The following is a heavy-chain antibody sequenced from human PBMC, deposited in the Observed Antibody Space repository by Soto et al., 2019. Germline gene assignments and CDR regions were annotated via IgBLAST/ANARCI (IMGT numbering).Heavy chain of an antibody. Sequence: QVQLQQWGAGLLKPSETLSLTCAVYGGSFSGYYWSWIRQPPGKGLEWIGEINHSGSTNYNPSLKSRVNISIDTSKNQSSLMLGSVTAADTAVYYCARGEYDYIWGSDRSDFGYWGQGNLVTVSS. D-gene: IGHD3-16*02. CDR3: ARGEYDYIWGSDRSDFGY. CDR1: GGSFSGYY. J-gene: IGHJ4*02. V-gene: IGHV4-34*01. CDR2: INHSGST.